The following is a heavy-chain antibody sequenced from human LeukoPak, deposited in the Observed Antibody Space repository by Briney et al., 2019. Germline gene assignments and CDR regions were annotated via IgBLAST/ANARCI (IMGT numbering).Heavy chain of an antibody. J-gene: IGHJ4*02. CDR2: INPNSGGT. CDR1: GYTFTGYY. Sequence: ASVKVSCKASGYTFTGYYMHWVRQAPGQGLEWMGWINPNSGGTNYAQKFQGRVTMTRDTSSRTAFLEMGRLRSDDTAIYYCARHERYCKSSSCEITGVDYWGQGSLVSVSS. D-gene: IGHD2-2*01. V-gene: IGHV1-2*02. CDR3: ARHERYCKSSSCEITGVDY.